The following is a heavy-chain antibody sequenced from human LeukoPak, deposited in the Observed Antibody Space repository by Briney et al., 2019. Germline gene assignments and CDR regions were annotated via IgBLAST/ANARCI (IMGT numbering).Heavy chain of an antibody. D-gene: IGHD4-23*01. V-gene: IGHV3-21*01. CDR1: GFTFGSYS. CDR2: IGSSSSHI. Sequence: GGSLRLSCAASGFTFGSYSMNWVRQAPGKGLEWVSSIGSSSSHIYYADSMKGRFTISRDNAKNSLYLQMNSLRAEDTAVYYCARGTTVAEPGYWGQGILVTVSS. J-gene: IGHJ4*02. CDR3: ARGTTVAEPGY.